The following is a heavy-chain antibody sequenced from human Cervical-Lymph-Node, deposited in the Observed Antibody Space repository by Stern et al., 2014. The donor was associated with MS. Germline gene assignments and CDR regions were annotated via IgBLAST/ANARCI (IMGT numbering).Heavy chain of an antibody. CDR2: ISWNSGDI. CDR3: AKDLGEVFYYGMDV. D-gene: IGHD2-21*01. J-gene: IGHJ6*02. V-gene: IGHV3-9*01. CDR1: GIIFGDYV. Sequence: VQLVESGGGLVQPGGSLRLSCAASGIIFGDYVMHWVRPAPGKGLGWGAGISWNSGDIAYTDSVKGRFTISRDNAKNSLYLHMNSLRAEDTALYYCAKDLGEVFYYGMDVWGQGTTVTVSS.